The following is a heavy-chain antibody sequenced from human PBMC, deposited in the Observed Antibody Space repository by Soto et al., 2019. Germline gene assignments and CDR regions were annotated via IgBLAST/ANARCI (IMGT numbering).Heavy chain of an antibody. D-gene: IGHD3-10*01. CDR1: GYTSNNYA. V-gene: IGHV1-3*01. CDR2: INAGNGIT. J-gene: IGHJ4*02. Sequence: QAQLVQSGAEVRKPGASVKVSCKASGYTSNNYAIHWVRQAPGQSLEWMGWINAGNGITKYSQSFQDRVPITRDTSADTVHLELTSLRSEDTAVYYCARERLALVGGAPFFWGQGSLVIVSS. CDR3: ARERLALVGGAPFF.